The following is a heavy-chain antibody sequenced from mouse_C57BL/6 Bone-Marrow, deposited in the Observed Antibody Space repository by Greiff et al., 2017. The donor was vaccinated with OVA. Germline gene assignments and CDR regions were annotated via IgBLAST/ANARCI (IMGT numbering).Heavy chain of an antibody. D-gene: IGHD1-1*01. Sequence: VQLKESGAELVRPGASVKLSCTASGFNIKDDYMHWVKQRPEQGLEWIGWIDPENGDTEYASKFQGKATITADTSSNTAYLQLSSLTSEDTAVYYCTAYYCSSYAWFAYWGQGTLVTVSA. V-gene: IGHV14-4*01. CDR1: GFNIKDDY. CDR2: IDPENGDT. CDR3: TAYYCSSYAWFAY. J-gene: IGHJ3*01.